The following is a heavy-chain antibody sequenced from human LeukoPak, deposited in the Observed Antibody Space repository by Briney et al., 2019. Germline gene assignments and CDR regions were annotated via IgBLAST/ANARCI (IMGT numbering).Heavy chain of an antibody. V-gene: IGHV3-30*03. Sequence: PGGSLRLSCAASGFTFGTYAMSWVRQAPGKGLEWVAGILTDGSRVWYADSVKGRYTISRDNSKDVLSLQMNSLGAEDTAVFYCATDGAHSGSWLYFDLWGRGTLVSVSS. CDR1: GFTFGTYA. J-gene: IGHJ2*01. D-gene: IGHD6-13*01. CDR3: ATDGAHSGSWLYFDL. CDR2: ILTDGSRV.